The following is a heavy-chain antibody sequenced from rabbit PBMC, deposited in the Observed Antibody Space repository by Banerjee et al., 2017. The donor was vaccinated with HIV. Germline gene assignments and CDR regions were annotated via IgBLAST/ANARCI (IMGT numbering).Heavy chain of an antibody. CDR3: ARAYVGDSYDPTRLDL. J-gene: IGHJ3*01. Sequence: QQQLEESRGDLVKPGTSLTLTCTASEFSFSDNYWICWVRQAPGKGLEWIACIYTGGGITVYATWAKGRFTISKTSSTTVTLQMTSLTAADTATYFCARAYVGDSYDPTRLDLWGPGTLVTVS. V-gene: IGHV1S45*01. CDR1: EFSFSDNYW. CDR2: IYTGGGIT. D-gene: IGHD8-1*01.